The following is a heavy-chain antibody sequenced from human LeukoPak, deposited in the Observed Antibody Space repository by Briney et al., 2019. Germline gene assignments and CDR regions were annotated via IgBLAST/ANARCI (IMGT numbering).Heavy chain of an antibody. J-gene: IGHJ3*02. CDR2: IYHSGST. D-gene: IGHD5-18*01. V-gene: IGHV4-4*02. CDR1: GGSISSSNW. CDR3: ARTRQLRLRAAFDI. Sequence: SGTLSLTCAVSGGSISSSNWWSWVRQPPGRGLEWIGEIYHSGSTNYNPSLKSRVTISVDKSKNQFSLKLSSVTAADTAVYYCARTRQLRLRAAFDIWGQGTMVTVSS.